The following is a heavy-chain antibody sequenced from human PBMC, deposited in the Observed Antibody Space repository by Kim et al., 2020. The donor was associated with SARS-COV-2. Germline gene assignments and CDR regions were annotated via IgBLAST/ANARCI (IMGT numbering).Heavy chain of an antibody. D-gene: IGHD2-15*01. CDR3: ARDEGYCSGGSCHDYYYGMDV. CDR2: IIPIFGTA. V-gene: IGHV1-69*13. Sequence: LVKVSCKASGGTFSSYAISWVRQAPGQGLEWMGGIIPIFGTANYAQKFQGRVTITADESTSTAYMELSSLRSEDTAVYYCARDEGYCSGGSCHDYYYGMDVWGQGTTVTVSS. J-gene: IGHJ6*02. CDR1: GGTFSSYA.